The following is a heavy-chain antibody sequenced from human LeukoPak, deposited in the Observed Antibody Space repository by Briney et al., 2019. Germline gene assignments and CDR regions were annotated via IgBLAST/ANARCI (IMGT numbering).Heavy chain of an antibody. CDR3: ARGPCSRLSY. Sequence: SETLSLTCTVSGYSISNGYYWSWIRQPPGKGLEWIGEINHSGSTNYNPSLKSRVTISVDTSKNQFSLKLSSVTAADTAVYYCARGPCSRLSYWGQGTLVTVSS. CDR1: GYSISNGYY. V-gene: IGHV4-34*01. J-gene: IGHJ4*02. CDR2: INHSGST. D-gene: IGHD6-25*01.